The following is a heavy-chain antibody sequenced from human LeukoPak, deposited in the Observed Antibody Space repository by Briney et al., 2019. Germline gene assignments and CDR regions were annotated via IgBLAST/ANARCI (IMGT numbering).Heavy chain of an antibody. D-gene: IGHD6-19*01. CDR3: AKGIYSSGWSYFDY. CDR2: LSGSGITT. CDR1: GFTFSNSA. J-gene: IGHJ4*01. Sequence: GGSLRLSCAAPGFTFSNSAMSWVRQAPGKGLEWVSTLSGSGITTYYADSVKGRFTISRDNSKNTLYLQMNSLRAEDTAVYYCAKGIYSSGWSYFDYWGHGTLVTVSS. V-gene: IGHV3-23*01.